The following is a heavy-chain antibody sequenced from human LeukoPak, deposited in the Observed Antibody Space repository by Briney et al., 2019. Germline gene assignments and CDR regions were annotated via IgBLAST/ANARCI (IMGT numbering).Heavy chain of an antibody. Sequence: QPGGSLRLSCAASGFTFSSYAMSWVRQAPGKGLEWVSAISGSGGSTYYADSVKGRFTISRDNSKNTLYLQMNSLRAEDTAVYYCAFLQLWLRNYFDYWGQGTLVTVSS. CDR2: ISGSGGST. J-gene: IGHJ4*02. CDR3: AFLQLWLRNYFDY. D-gene: IGHD5-18*01. CDR1: GFTFSSYA. V-gene: IGHV3-23*01.